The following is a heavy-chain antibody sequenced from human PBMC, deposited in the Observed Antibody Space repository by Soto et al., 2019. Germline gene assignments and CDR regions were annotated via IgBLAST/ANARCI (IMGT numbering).Heavy chain of an antibody. CDR3: ARLNGYCVSTGCHGYYGMDV. V-gene: IGHV4-30-2*03. J-gene: IGHJ6*02. CDR1: GGSISSGGYS. D-gene: IGHD2-2*03. Sequence: SETLSLTCAVSGGSISSGGYSWSWIRQPPGKGLEWIGYIYHSGSTYYNPSLKSRVTISADTSKNEFSLRLSSVTAADTAVYYCARLNGYCVSTGCHGYYGMDVWGQGTTVTVSS. CDR2: IYHSGST.